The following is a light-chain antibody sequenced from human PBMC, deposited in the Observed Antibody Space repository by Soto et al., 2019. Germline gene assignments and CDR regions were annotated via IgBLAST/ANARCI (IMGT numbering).Light chain of an antibody. Sequence: VLTQPPSVSGAPGQRVTISCTGSSSNIGAGYDVHWYQQLPGTAPKLLIYGNSNRPSGVPDRFSGSKSGTSASLAITGLQAEDEADYYCQSYDSSLSGSVFGGGTMLTVL. CDR2: GNS. CDR3: QSYDSSLSGSV. CDR1: SSNIGAGYD. V-gene: IGLV1-40*01. J-gene: IGLJ3*02.